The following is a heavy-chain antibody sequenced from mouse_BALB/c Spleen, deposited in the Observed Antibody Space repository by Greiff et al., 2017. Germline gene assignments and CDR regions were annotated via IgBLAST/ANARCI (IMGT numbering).Heavy chain of an antibody. CDR3: ARTLYDYGDAMDY. CDR1: GFTFSSFG. D-gene: IGHD2-4*01. CDR2: ISSGSSTI. V-gene: IGHV5-17*02. Sequence: EVQVVESGGGLVQPGGSRKLSCAASGFTFSSFGMHWVRQAPEKGLEWVAYISSGSSTIYYADTVKGRFTISRDNPKNTLFLQMTSLRSEDTAMYYCARTLYDYGDAMDYWGQGTSVTVSS. J-gene: IGHJ4*01.